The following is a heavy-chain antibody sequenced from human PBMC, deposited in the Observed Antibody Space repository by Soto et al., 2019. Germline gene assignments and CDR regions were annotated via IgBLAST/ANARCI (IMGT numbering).Heavy chain of an antibody. J-gene: IGHJ5*02. CDR1: GFTFSSYG. D-gene: IGHD4-17*01. CDR2: ISYDGSNK. CDR3: AKDGDYA. Sequence: SLRLSCAASGFTFSSYGMHWVRQAPGKGLEWVAVISYDGSNKYYADSVKGRFTISRDNSKNTLYLQMNSLRAEDTAVYYCAKDGDYAWGQGTLVTVSS. V-gene: IGHV3-30*18.